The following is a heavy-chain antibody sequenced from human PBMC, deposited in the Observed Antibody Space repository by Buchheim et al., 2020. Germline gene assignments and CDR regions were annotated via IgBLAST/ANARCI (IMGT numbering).Heavy chain of an antibody. CDR1: GGSISSDGYY. CDR3: ARRIGYCSSTSCYGYTGELDY. CDR2: IYYSGST. J-gene: IGHJ4*02. Sequence: QVQLQESGPGLVKPSQTLSLTCTVSGGSISSDGYYWSWIRQHPGKGLEWIGYIYYSGSTYYNPSLKSRVTISVDTSKNQFSLKLSSVTAADTAVYYCARRIGYCSSTSCYGYTGELDYWGQGTL. V-gene: IGHV4-31*03. D-gene: IGHD2-2*01.